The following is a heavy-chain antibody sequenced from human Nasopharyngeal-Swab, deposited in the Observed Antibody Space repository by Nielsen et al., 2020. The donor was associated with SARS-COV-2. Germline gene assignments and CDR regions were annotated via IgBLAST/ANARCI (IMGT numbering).Heavy chain of an antibody. V-gene: IGHV3-21*01. CDR2: ISSSSSYI. J-gene: IGHJ3*02. Sequence: WIRQPPGKGLEWVSSISSSSSYIYYADSVKGRFTISRDNAKNSLYLQVNSLRAEDTAVYYCARPFRKGAFDIWGQGTMVTVSS. CDR3: ARPFRKGAFDI.